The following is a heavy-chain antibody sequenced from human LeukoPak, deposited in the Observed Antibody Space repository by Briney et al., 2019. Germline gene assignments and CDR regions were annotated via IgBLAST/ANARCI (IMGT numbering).Heavy chain of an antibody. Sequence: ASVKVSCKVPGYTLTELSMHWVRQAPGKGLEWMGGFDPEDGETIYAQKFQGRVTMTEDTSTDTAYMELSSLRSEDTAVYYCATDNRRHMWELFFDYWGQGTLVTVSS. CDR3: ATDNRRHMWELFFDY. J-gene: IGHJ4*02. D-gene: IGHD1-26*01. CDR2: FDPEDGET. V-gene: IGHV1-24*01. CDR1: GYTLTELS.